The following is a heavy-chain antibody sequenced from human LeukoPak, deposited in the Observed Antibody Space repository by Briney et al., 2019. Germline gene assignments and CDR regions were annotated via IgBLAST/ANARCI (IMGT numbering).Heavy chain of an antibody. D-gene: IGHD5-18*01. Sequence: SETLSLTCTVSGGSISSGTYYWSWIRQHPGKGPEWIGYIYHSGATYYNPSLKSRVTISADMSKNQFSLNLSSVTAADTAVYYCASQRATAMGYFDYWGQGILVTVSS. CDR3: ASQRATAMGYFDY. CDR2: IYHSGAT. J-gene: IGHJ4*02. V-gene: IGHV4-31*03. CDR1: GGSISSGTYY.